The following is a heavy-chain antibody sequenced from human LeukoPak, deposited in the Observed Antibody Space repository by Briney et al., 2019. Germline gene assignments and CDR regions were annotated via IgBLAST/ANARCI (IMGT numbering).Heavy chain of an antibody. CDR2: IGYSGRTI. V-gene: IGHV3-48*03. Sequence: GGSLRLSCAASGFTFSSYEMNWVRQAPGKGLEWVANIGYSGRTIYYADSVKGRFTISRDNAKNSLYLQMNSLRVEDTAVYYCALSAVASDFDYWGQGALVTVSS. CDR3: ALSAVASDFDY. J-gene: IGHJ4*02. D-gene: IGHD6-19*01. CDR1: GFTFSSYE.